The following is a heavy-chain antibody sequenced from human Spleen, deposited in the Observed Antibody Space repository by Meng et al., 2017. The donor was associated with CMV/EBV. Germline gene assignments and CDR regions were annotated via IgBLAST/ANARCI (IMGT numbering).Heavy chain of an antibody. CDR3: ARDRRYYGSGSYGMDV. CDR1: GFTFGDYS. CDR2: ISSSSSYI. Sequence: SLKLSCAASGFTFGDYSMNWVRQATGKGLEWVSSISSSSSYIYYADSVKGRFTISRDNAKNSLYLQMNGLRAEDTAVYYCARDRRYYGSGSYGMDVWGQGTTVTVSS. V-gene: IGHV3-21*01. D-gene: IGHD3-10*01. J-gene: IGHJ6*02.